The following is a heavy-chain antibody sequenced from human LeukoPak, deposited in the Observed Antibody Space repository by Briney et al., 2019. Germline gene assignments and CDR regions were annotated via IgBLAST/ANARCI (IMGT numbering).Heavy chain of an antibody. D-gene: IGHD4-17*01. CDR3: ARDAYTTTSNWLDP. CDR1: GFTLNKYL. J-gene: IGHJ5*02. V-gene: IGHV3-74*01. Sequence: PGGSLRLSSEASGFTLNKYLMHWVRQAPGKGLVWVSRITGDGSDIAYADSVKGRFTVSRDDAKNTLFLQMTSLRVEDTAIYYCARDAYTTTSNWLDPWGQGTLVTVSS. CDR2: ITGDGSDI.